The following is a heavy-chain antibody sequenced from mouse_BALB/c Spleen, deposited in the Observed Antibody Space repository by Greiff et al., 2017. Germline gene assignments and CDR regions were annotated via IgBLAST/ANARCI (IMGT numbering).Heavy chain of an antibody. V-gene: IGHV1-69*02. CDR3: TRDYGNYYYLDY. Sequence: QVQLQQSGAELVRPGASVKLSCKASGYTFTSYWINWVKQRPGPGLEWIGNIYTSDSYTNYNQKFKDKATLTVDKSSSTAYMQLSSPTSEDAAVYYCTRDYGNYYYLDYWGQGTTLTVSS. CDR1: GYTFTSYW. CDR2: IYTSDSYT. J-gene: IGHJ2*01. D-gene: IGHD2-1*01.